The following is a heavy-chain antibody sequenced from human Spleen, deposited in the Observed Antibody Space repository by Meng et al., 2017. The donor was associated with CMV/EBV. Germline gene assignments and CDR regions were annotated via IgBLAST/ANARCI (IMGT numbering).Heavy chain of an antibody. CDR1: GYTFTGYN. Sequence: ASVKVSCMASGYTFTGYNMDWVRQAPGQGPEWMGWINPNSGGTNCAQKCQGRVTMTRDTSISTAYMELGSLRSDDTAIYYCARTYNNDWYYLDHWGQGTLVTVSS. CDR2: INPNSGGT. D-gene: IGHD3-9*01. J-gene: IGHJ4*02. CDR3: ARTYNNDWYYLDH. V-gene: IGHV1-2*02.